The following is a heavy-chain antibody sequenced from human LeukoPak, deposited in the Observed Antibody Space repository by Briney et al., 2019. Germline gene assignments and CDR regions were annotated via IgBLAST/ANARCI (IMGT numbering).Heavy chain of an antibody. V-gene: IGHV3-7*04. CDR2: INQDGGEI. D-gene: IGHD2-8*01. Sequence: GGSLRLSCAASGFTFSSYWMNWVRQAPGKGLEWVANINQDGGEIFYVDSLRGRFTISRDNAENSFYLQINGLRADDTAVYYCVRDSNTNYRPDWGQGTLVSVSS. CDR3: VRDSNTNYRPD. J-gene: IGHJ4*02. CDR1: GFTFSSYW.